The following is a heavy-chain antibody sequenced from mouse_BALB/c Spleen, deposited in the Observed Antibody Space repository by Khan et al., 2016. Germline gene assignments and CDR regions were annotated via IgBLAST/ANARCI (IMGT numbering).Heavy chain of an antibody. V-gene: IGHV5-6-5*01. J-gene: IGHJ2*03. CDR1: GFTFRNYA. D-gene: IGHD2-1*01. CDR2: INTGVNT. Sequence: EVELVESGGGLVKPGESLKLSCAASGFTFRNYAMSWVRQTPQKRLEWVASINTGVNTYYADSVKGQFTISRDHDRNILYLQMSNLRSEDTAMFYCTREDYGNYGDYFDYWGRGTSLTVSS. CDR3: TREDYGNYGDYFDY.